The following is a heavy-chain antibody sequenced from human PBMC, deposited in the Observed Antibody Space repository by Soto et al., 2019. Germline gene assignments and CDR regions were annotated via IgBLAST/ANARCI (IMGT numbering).Heavy chain of an antibody. D-gene: IGHD1-26*01. CDR1: GGSISSYY. V-gene: IGHV4-4*07. Sequence: QVQLQESGPGLVKPSETLSLTCTVSGGSISSYYWSWIRQPAGKGLEWIGRIYTSGSTNYNPSLKRRVTMSVDTSKNQFSLKLSSVTAADTAVYYCARDSSVMELYYYGMDVWGQGTTVTVSS. J-gene: IGHJ6*02. CDR2: IYTSGST. CDR3: ARDSSVMELYYYGMDV.